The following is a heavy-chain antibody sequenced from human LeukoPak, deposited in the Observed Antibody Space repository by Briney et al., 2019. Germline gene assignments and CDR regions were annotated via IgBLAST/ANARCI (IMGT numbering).Heavy chain of an antibody. Sequence: GGSLRLSCAASGFTFSRYAMHWVRQTPHKGLEWVAFLRFDGNNKYYADSVRGRFTISRDNSKDTLYLQMNSLRAEDTAVYYCAKDSSSSHWFDPWGQGTLVTVSS. CDR2: LRFDGNNK. D-gene: IGHD6-6*01. CDR3: AKDSSSSHWFDP. J-gene: IGHJ5*02. V-gene: IGHV3-30*02. CDR1: GFTFSRYA.